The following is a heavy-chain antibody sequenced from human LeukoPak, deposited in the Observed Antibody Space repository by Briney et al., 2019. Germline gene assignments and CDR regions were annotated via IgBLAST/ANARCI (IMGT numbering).Heavy chain of an antibody. CDR2: IYYSGST. CDR3: ARHSSGYYYPSEFDY. Sequence: SSETLSLTCTVSGGSISSYYWSWIRQPPGKGLEWIGYIYYSGSTNYNPSLKSRVTISVDTSKNQFSLKLSSVTAADTAVYYCARHSSGYYYPSEFDYWGQGTLVTVSS. J-gene: IGHJ4*02. CDR1: GGSISSYY. V-gene: IGHV4-59*01. D-gene: IGHD3-22*01.